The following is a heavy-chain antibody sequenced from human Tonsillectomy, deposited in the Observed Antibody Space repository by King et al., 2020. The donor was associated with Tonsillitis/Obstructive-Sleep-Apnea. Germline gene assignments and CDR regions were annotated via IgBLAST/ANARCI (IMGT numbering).Heavy chain of an antibody. CDR3: ARQPLGSFFITDYYFDY. CDR1: RGSISSSGYY. J-gene: IGHJ4*02. Sequence: QLQLQESGPGLVKPSETLSLTCTVSRGSISSSGYYWGWIRQPPGKGLEWIGNIYYSGSTYYNPSLKSRVTISVDTSKNQFSLKLSSVTAADTAVYYCARQPLGSFFITDYYFDYWGQGTLITVSS. V-gene: IGHV4-39*01. D-gene: IGHD1-14*01. CDR2: IYYSGST.